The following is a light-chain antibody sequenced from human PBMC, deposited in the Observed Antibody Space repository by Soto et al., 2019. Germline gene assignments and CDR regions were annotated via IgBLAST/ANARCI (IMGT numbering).Light chain of an antibody. J-gene: IGKJ1*01. CDR3: QQYNSLWT. Sequence: DIQMTQSPSTLSASVGDRVTITCRASQSISSWLAWYQQKPGKAPKLLIYKASSLESGVPSRFSGSGSGTEFTLTISRLQPDEFPPYYGQQYNSLWTFGQGTEVEIK. V-gene: IGKV1-5*03. CDR2: KAS. CDR1: QSISSW.